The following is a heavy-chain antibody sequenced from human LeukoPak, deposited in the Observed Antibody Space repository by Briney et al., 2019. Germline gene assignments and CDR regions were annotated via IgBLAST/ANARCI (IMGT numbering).Heavy chain of an antibody. J-gene: IGHJ4*02. CDR2: IYYSGST. CDR1: GVSISSYY. D-gene: IGHD6-13*01. V-gene: IGHV4-59*08. Sequence: SETLSLTCTVSGVSISSYYWSWIRQPPGKGLEWIGYIYYSGSTNSNPSLKSRVTISLDTSKNQFSLKLSSVTAADTAVYYCARHSTGYSSDYWGQGTLVTVSS. CDR3: ARHSTGYSSDY.